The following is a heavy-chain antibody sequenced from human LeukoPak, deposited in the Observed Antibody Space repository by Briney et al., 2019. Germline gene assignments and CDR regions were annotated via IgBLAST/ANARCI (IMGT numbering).Heavy chain of an antibody. CDR3: ARDLYVDIVAPSGMDV. D-gene: IGHD5-12*01. J-gene: IGHJ6*02. CDR2: IYSGGTT. CDR1: GFTVSSNS. Sequence: GGSLRLSCAASGFTVSSNSMSWVRQAPGKGLEWVSVIYSGGTTYYADSVKGRFTVSKDNSKNTLYLQMNSLRAEDTAVYYCARDLYVDIVAPSGMDVWGQGTTVTVSS. V-gene: IGHV3-66*01.